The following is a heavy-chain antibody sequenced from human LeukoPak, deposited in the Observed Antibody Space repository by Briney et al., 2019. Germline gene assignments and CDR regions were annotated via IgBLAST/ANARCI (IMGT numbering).Heavy chain of an antibody. CDR1: GFPFSSYA. D-gene: IGHD1-26*01. V-gene: IGHV3-23*01. Sequence: GGSLRLSCAASGFPFSSYAMTWVRQAPGKGLEWVSTISGNGGSTYYADSVKGRFTISRENSKNTVYLQVNSLRVEDTAVFYCAKDWGYSGSYCDSWGQGTLVTASS. J-gene: IGHJ5*01. CDR2: ISGNGGST. CDR3: AKDWGYSGSYCDS.